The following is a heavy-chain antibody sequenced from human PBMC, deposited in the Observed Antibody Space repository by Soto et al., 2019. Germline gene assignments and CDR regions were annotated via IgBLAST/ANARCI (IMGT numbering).Heavy chain of an antibody. D-gene: IGHD6-6*01. CDR1: GFTFSGSA. J-gene: IGHJ6*03. V-gene: IGHV3-73*01. CDR2: IRSKANSYAT. CDR3: TSSSSSFGDYYYYYMDV. Sequence: EVQLVESGGGLVQPGGSLKLSCAASGFTFSGSAMHWVRQASGKGLEWVGRIRSKANSYATAYAASVKGRVTISRDDSKNTAYLQMNSLKTEDTAVYYCTSSSSSFGDYYYYYMDVWGKGTTVTVSS.